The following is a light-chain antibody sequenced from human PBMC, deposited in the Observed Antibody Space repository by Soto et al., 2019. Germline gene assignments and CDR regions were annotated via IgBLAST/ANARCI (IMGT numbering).Light chain of an antibody. Sequence: EIVLTQSPGTLSLSPGERATLSCRASQSVSSSYLAWYQQKPGQAPRLLIYVASSRATGIPDRFSGSGSGTDFTLTISTLEPEDFAVYYCQQYGSSPQTFGQGTKVAIK. CDR2: VAS. V-gene: IGKV3-20*01. J-gene: IGKJ1*01. CDR1: QSVSSSY. CDR3: QQYGSSPQT.